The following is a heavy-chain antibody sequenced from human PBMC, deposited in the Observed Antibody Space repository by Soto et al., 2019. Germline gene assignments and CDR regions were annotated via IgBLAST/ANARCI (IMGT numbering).Heavy chain of an antibody. CDR3: VKSRGGNNFDFFD. V-gene: IGHV3-64D*06. CDR1: GFTFSSYA. CDR2: IRGNGDPP. D-gene: IGHD5-12*01. Sequence: GVSLRLSCSASGFTFSSYAMHWVRQAPGKGLQYVSGIRGNGDPPFYADSVKGRFTISRDNSKNILYLQMSSLSADDTAVYYRVKSRGGNNFDFFDWGQGALVTVSS. J-gene: IGHJ4*02.